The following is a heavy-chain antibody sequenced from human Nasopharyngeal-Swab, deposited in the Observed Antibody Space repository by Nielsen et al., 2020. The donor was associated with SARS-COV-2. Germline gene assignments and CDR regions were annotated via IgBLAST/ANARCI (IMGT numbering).Heavy chain of an antibody. V-gene: IGHV4-4*02. D-gene: IGHD3-10*01. J-gene: IGHJ4*02. CDR3: ARRSWFRDIFD. CDR2: INHSGST. Sequence: WIRQPPGKGLEWIGEINHSGSTNYNPSLKSRVTISVDKSKNQFSLKLSSVTAADTAVYYCARRSWFRDIFDWGQGTLVTVSS.